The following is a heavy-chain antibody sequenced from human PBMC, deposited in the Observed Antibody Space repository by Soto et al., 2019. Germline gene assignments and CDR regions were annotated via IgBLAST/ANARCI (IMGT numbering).Heavy chain of an antibody. V-gene: IGHV3-74*01. CDR1: GFTFSSYW. CDR2: INSDGSST. Sequence: GGSLRLSCAASGFTFSSYWMHWVRQAPGKGLVWVSRINSDGSSTSYADSVKGRFTISRDNAKNTLYLQMNSLRAEDTAVYYCARDLGLGIVVVTNAFDIWGQGTMVTVSS. J-gene: IGHJ3*02. CDR3: ARDLGLGIVVVTNAFDI. D-gene: IGHD3-22*01.